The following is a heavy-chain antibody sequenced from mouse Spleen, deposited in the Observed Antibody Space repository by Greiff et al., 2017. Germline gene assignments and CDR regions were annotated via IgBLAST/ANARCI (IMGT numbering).Heavy chain of an antibody. D-gene: IGHD2-5*01. Sequence: VQLKQSGPGLVAPSQSLSITCTVSGFSLTSYAISWVRQPPGKGLEWLGVIWTGGGTNYNSALKSRLSISKDNSKSQVFLKMNSLQTDDTARYYCAKAYYSNYDYAMDYWGQGTSVTVSS. V-gene: IGHV2-9-1*01. CDR3: AKAYYSNYDYAMDY. CDR1: GFSLTSYA. CDR2: IWTGGGT. J-gene: IGHJ4*01.